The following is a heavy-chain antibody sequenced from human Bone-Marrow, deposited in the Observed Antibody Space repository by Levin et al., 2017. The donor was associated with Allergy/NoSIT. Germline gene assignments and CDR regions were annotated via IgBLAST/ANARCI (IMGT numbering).Heavy chain of an antibody. V-gene: IGHV3-74*01. Sequence: GESLKISCAASGFTFSSYWMHWVRQAPGKGLVWVSRINSDGSSTSYADSVKGRFTISRDNAKNTLYLQMNSLRAEDTAVYYCARCSSGWYAYYYGMDVWGQGTTVTVSS. D-gene: IGHD6-19*01. J-gene: IGHJ6*02. CDR3: ARCSSGWYAYYYGMDV. CDR1: GFTFSSYW. CDR2: INSDGSST.